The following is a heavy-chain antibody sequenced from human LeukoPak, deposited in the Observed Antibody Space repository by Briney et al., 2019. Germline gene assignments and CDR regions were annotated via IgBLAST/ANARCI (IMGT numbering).Heavy chain of an antibody. Sequence: SETLSLTCAVYGGSFSGYYWSWIRQPPGKGLEWIGEINHSGSTNYNPSLKSRVTISVDTSKNQFSLKLSSVTAADTAVYYCARHATLLWFGELLWYFDLWGRGTLVTVSS. J-gene: IGHJ2*01. CDR3: ARHATLLWFGELLWYFDL. D-gene: IGHD3-10*01. CDR1: GGSFSGYY. V-gene: IGHV4-34*01. CDR2: INHSGST.